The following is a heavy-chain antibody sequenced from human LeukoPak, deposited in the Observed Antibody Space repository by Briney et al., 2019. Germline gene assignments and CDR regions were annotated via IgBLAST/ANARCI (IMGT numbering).Heavy chain of an antibody. J-gene: IGHJ4*02. CDR3: ARAPYGDYLYFDY. D-gene: IGHD4-17*01. CDR2: IKQDGSGK. Sequence: GALRLSCAASGFTFSSYWMSWVRQAPGKGLEWVANIKQDGSGKYYVDSVKGRFTISRDNAKNSLYLQMNSLRAEDTAVYYCARAPYGDYLYFDYWGQGTLVTVSS. V-gene: IGHV3-7*01. CDR1: GFTFSSYW.